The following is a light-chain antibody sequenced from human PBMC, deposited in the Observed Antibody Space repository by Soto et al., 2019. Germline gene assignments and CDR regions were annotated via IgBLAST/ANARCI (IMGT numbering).Light chain of an antibody. J-gene: IGKJ1*01. Sequence: DIPITESPATLSGSEGDRVTITCRASQTISSWLAWYQQKPGKAPKLLIYKASTLKSGVPSRFSGSGSGTEFTLTISSLQPDDFATYYCQHYNSYSEAFGQGTKVDI. CDR2: KAS. CDR3: QHYNSYSEA. V-gene: IGKV1-5*03. CDR1: QTISSW.